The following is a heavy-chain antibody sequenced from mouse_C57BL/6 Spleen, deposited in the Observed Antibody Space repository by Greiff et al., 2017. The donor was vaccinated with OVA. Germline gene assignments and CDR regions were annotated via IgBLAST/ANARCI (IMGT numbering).Heavy chain of an antibody. J-gene: IGHJ2*01. D-gene: IGHD2-4*01. CDR3: ASLGYDYGNY. CDR2: IYPRSGNT. Sequence: QVQLKESGAELARPGASVKLSCKASGYTFTSYGISWVKQRTGQGLEWIGEIYPRSGNTYYNEKFKGKATLTADKSSSTAYMELRSLTSEDSAVYFCASLGYDYGNYWGQGTTLTVSS. V-gene: IGHV1-81*01. CDR1: GYTFTSYG.